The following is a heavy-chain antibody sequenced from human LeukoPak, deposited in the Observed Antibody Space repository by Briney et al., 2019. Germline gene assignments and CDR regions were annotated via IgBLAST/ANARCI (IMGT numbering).Heavy chain of an antibody. V-gene: IGHV1-2*02. D-gene: IGHD1-1*01. CDR3: ARSSGTYPDFDS. Sequence: ASVKVSCKASGYTFTSYYMHWVRQAPGQGLEWMGWINPDSGGTNYAQKFQGRVTMTRDTSINTAYMELSRLSSDDTAVYYCARSSGTYPDFDSWGQGTLVTVSS. CDR1: GYTFTSYY. CDR2: INPDSGGT. J-gene: IGHJ4*02.